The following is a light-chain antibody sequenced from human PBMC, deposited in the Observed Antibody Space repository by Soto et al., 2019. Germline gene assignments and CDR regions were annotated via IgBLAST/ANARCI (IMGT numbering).Light chain of an antibody. CDR3: QQYTTCPQCP. J-gene: IGKJ1*01. CDR2: GAS. CDR1: QSVSSN. V-gene: IGKV3-15*01. Sequence: IVVTQSAAALSVSPGERATLSCGASQSVSSNLAWYKQKPGQATRLLIYGASTRDTGIQARFSGSGYGKEFTPTIRRLQSADFAVYYCQQYTTCPQCPFGQGTKADI.